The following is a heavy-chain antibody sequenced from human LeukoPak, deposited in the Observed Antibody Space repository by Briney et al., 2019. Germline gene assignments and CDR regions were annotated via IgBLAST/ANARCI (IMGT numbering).Heavy chain of an antibody. Sequence: AGGSLRLSCAASGFTFSSYAMSWVRQAPGKGLEWVSAISGSGGSTYYADSVKGRFTISRDNSKNTLYLQMNSLGAEDTAVYYCAKGISGAVVTPGPFDYWGQGTLVTVSS. J-gene: IGHJ4*02. CDR3: AKGISGAVVTPGPFDY. V-gene: IGHV3-23*01. D-gene: IGHD4-23*01. CDR1: GFTFSSYA. CDR2: ISGSGGST.